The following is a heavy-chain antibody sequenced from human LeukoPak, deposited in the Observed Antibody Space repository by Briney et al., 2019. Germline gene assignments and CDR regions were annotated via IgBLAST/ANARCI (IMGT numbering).Heavy chain of an antibody. CDR3: ARSSSYCGGDCYSK. CDR1: GYTFTSYG. V-gene: IGHV1-18*01. J-gene: IGHJ4*02. Sequence: ASVKVSCKASGYTFTSYGISWVRQAPGQGLEWMGWISAYNGNTNYAQKFQGRVTMTRNTSISTAYMELSSLRSEDTAVYYCARSSSYCGGDCYSKWGQGTLVTVSS. D-gene: IGHD2-21*02. CDR2: ISAYNGNT.